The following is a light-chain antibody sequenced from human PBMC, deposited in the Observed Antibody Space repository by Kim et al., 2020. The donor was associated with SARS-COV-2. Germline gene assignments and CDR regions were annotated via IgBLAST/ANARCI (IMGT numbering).Light chain of an antibody. Sequence: SVSPGHTARITCSGDVLAKKYARWFQQKPGQAPVLVIYKDSERPSGIPERFSGSSSGTTVTLTISGAQVEDEADYYCYSAADNNLVFGGGTQLTVL. CDR1: VLAKKY. V-gene: IGLV3-27*01. CDR3: YSAADNNLV. J-gene: IGLJ3*02. CDR2: KDS.